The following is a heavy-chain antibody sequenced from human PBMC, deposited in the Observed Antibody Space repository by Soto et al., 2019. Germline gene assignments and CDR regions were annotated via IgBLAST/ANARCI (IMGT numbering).Heavy chain of an antibody. CDR2: IIPIFGTA. Sequence: SSVKVSCKASGGPFRTYASSWVCQAPGQGLEWMGGIIPIFGTANYAQRFLGRVTISADDSTSTAYMELRSLTSEDTAVYYCEKALTMASPNWFDPWGQGTQVTVSS. D-gene: IGHD3-10*01. CDR1: GGPFRTYA. J-gene: IGHJ5*02. CDR3: EKALTMASPNWFDP. V-gene: IGHV1-69*13.